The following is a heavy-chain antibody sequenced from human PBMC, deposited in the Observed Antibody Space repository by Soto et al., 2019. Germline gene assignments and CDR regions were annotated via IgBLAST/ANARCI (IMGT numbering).Heavy chain of an antibody. J-gene: IGHJ3*02. CDR3: ARGRGGTYDAFDI. D-gene: IGHD1-26*01. V-gene: IGHV4-59*01. Sequence: QVRLRESGPGLVKPSETLSLTCTVSAGSISTYFWSWIRQPPGKGLEWIGYIYYSGTTNYNPSLKSRVTILLDTSKNQFSLRLSSVTAADTAVYYCARGRGGTYDAFDIWGQGTLVTVSS. CDR1: AGSISTYF. CDR2: IYYSGTT.